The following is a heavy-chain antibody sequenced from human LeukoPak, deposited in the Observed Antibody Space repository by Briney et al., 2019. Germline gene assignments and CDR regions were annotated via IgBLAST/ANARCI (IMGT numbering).Heavy chain of an antibody. CDR2: IYYSGST. J-gene: IGHJ3*02. V-gene: IGHV4-39*01. D-gene: IGHD6-6*01. CDR1: GGSISSSSYY. Sequence: PSETLSLTCTVSGGSISSSSYYWGWLRQPPGKGLEWIGSIYYSGSTYYNPSLKSRVTISVDTSKNQFSLKLSSVTAADTAVYYCASPDYLPSRSVAFDIWGQGTMVTVSS. CDR3: ASPDYLPSRSVAFDI.